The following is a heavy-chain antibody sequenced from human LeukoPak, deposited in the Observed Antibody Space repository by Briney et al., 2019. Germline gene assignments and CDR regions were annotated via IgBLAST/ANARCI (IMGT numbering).Heavy chain of an antibody. CDR3: ARASDYGDARRYYYYMDV. J-gene: IGHJ6*03. Sequence: GPVKVSCKASGYTFTSYDINWVRQATGQGLEWMGWMNPNSGNTGYAQKFQGRVTMTTDTSTSTAYMELRSLRSDDTAVYYCARASDYGDARRYYYYMDVWGKGTTVTVSS. D-gene: IGHD4-17*01. CDR1: GYTFTSYD. CDR2: MNPNSGNT. V-gene: IGHV1-8*02.